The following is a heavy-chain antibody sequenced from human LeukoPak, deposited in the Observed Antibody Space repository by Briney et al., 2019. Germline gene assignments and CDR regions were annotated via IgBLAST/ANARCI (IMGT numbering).Heavy chain of an antibody. V-gene: IGHV4-59*08. D-gene: IGHD2-8*02. CDR2: IYYSGST. J-gene: IGHJ3*02. CDR1: GGSFSGYY. CDR3: ARRPGRRGAFDI. Sequence: SETLSLTCAVYGGSFSGYYWSWIRQPPGKGLEWIGYIYYSGSTNYNPSLKSRVTISVDTSKNQFSLKLSSVTAADTAVYYCARRPGRRGAFDIWGQGTMVTVSS.